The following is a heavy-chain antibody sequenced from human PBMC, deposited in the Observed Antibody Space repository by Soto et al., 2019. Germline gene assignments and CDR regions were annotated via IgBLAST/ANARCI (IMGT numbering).Heavy chain of an antibody. CDR3: AKNWNWGSLVH. J-gene: IGHJ4*02. Sequence: SETLSLTCTVSGGSISAYYWSWIRQSPGKGLEWIGFIYYGGSTNYNPSLKSRVTISVDTPKNQFSLKLSSVTAADTAVYYCAKNWNWGSLVHWGQGTLVTVSS. CDR2: IYYGGST. D-gene: IGHD7-27*01. V-gene: IGHV4-59*08. CDR1: GGSISAYY.